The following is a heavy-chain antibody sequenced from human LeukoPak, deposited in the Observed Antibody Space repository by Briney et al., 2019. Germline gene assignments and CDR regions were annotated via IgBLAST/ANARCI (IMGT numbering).Heavy chain of an antibody. CDR3: VKDLQQWLVQQAFDI. J-gene: IGHJ3*02. D-gene: IGHD6-19*01. Sequence: GGSLRLSCSASGFTFSSYAMHWVRQAPGKGLEYVSAISSNGGSTYYADSVKGRFTISRDNSKNTLYLQMSSLRAEDTAVYYCVKDLQQWLVQQAFDIWGQGTMVTVPS. CDR2: ISSNGGST. V-gene: IGHV3-64D*06. CDR1: GFTFSSYA.